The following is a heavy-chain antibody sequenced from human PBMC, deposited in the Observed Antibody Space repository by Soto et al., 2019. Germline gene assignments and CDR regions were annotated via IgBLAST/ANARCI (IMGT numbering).Heavy chain of an antibody. CDR3: ARERGYNWNPQRSAGGDWFDP. J-gene: IGHJ5*02. Sequence: QAQLVQSGAEVKKPGASVKVSCKASGYTFASFGITWVRQAPGQGLEWMGWINGYNGNTNYAQKVQGRVIMTNDTSTSPAYVELRSLRSDDTAVYYCARERGYNWNPQRSAGGDWFDPWGQGTLVTVSS. CDR2: INGYNGNT. D-gene: IGHD1-20*01. V-gene: IGHV1-18*04. CDR1: GYTFASFG.